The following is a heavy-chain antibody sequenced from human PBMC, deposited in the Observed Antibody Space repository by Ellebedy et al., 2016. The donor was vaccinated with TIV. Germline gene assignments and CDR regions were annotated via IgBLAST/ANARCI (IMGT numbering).Heavy chain of an antibody. D-gene: IGHD3-22*01. CDR3: ARDPGGGSSGRRFDP. V-gene: IGHV1-18*04. CDR2: ISGHNGNT. Sequence: AASVKVSCKASGYTFITYGISWVRQAPGQGLEWMGWISGHNGNTKYAQNHQGRVTMTTDTSTSTAYMELRSLRSDDTAVYYCARDPGGGSSGRRFDPWGQGTLVTVSS. CDR1: GYTFITYG. J-gene: IGHJ5*02.